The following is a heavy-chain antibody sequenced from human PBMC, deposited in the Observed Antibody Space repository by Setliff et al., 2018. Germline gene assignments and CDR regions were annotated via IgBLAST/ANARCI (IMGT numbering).Heavy chain of an antibody. V-gene: IGHV4-59*12. J-gene: IGHJ6*03. Sequence: PSETLSLTCTVSGGSISSYYWSWIRQPAGKGLEWIGYIYYSGSTDSHPSLKSRVTMSIDTSKNQFSLKLNSVTAADMAVYYCAREQWLDPPGYYYMDVWAKGTTVTVSS. CDR3: AREQWLDPPGYYYMDV. D-gene: IGHD6-19*01. CDR2: IYYSGST. CDR1: GGSISSYY.